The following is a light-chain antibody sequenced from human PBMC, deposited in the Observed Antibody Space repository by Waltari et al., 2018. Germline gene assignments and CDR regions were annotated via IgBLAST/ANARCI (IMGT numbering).Light chain of an antibody. J-gene: IGLJ3*02. Sequence: SFELTQPPSVSVSPGQTASITCPGDKLGDKFVCWYRQRPGQAPVLIIYQDNKRPSGIPERLSGSTSGNTATLTISETQAIDEADYYCQAWDSSTAVVFGGGTKLTV. CDR1: KLGDKF. V-gene: IGLV3-1*01. CDR2: QDN. CDR3: QAWDSSTAVV.